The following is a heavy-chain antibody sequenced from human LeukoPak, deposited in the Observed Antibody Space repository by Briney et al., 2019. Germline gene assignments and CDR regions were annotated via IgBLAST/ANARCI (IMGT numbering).Heavy chain of an antibody. CDR1: GSCFTNYW. CDR3: ARTYGSGTYYNRVGGFDT. D-gene: IGHD3-10*01. V-gene: IGHV5-51*04. Sequence: GAVLEISCKGSGSCFTNYWIGWGRAMPGKGEGRMGIIYHGDSDTIYSPSFQRQVPISADKPITTPYRQWSSLNSSDTAMYYCARTYGSGTYYNRVGGFDTWGQGTMVTVSS. CDR2: IYHGDSDT. J-gene: IGHJ3*02.